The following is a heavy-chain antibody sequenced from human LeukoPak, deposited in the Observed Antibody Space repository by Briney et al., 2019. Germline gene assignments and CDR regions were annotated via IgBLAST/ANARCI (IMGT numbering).Heavy chain of an antibody. Sequence: SETLSLTCTVSGYSISSGYYWGWIRQPPGKGLEWIGSIYHSGSTYYNPSLKSRVTISVDTSKNQFSLKLSSVTAADTAVYYCARRRGDDSSGYYNNLKTYYFDYWGQGTLVTVSS. CDR2: IYHSGST. CDR1: GYSISSGYY. CDR3: ARRRGDDSSGYYNNLKTYYFDY. J-gene: IGHJ4*02. D-gene: IGHD3-22*01. V-gene: IGHV4-38-2*02.